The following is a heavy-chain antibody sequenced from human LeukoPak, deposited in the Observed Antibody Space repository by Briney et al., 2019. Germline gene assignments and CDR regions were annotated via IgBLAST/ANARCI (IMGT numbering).Heavy chain of an antibody. CDR2: ISLSGST. D-gene: IGHD2-21*01. J-gene: IGHJ3*02. CDR1: GGSISSNNW. V-gene: IGHV4-4*02. CDR3: AREGLAYCPPDI. Sequence: SETLSLTCAVSGGSISSNNWWSWVRQPPGKGLEWVGEISLSGSTNYNPSLKSRVTISVDKSKNQFSLKLSSVTAADTAIYYCAREGLAYCPPDIWGQGTMVTVSS.